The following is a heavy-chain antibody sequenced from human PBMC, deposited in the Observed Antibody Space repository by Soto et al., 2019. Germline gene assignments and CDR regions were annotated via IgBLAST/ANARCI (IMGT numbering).Heavy chain of an antibody. D-gene: IGHD2-15*01. J-gene: IGHJ3*01. Sequence: GESLKISCKASGYKFTTFWLNWVRQTPGKGLEWLGRIDPTDSSTNYSPPFEGHVTISVDRSISTAYLQWNSLQASDTAIYYCARPASGGSRDAFDVWGQGTTLTVSS. CDR3: ARPASGGSRDAFDV. CDR1: GYKFTTFW. CDR2: IDPTDSST. V-gene: IGHV5-10-1*01.